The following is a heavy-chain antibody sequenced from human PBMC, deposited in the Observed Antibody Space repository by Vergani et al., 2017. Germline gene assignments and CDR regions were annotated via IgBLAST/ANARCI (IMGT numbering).Heavy chain of an antibody. CDR1: GGCFSGYY. V-gene: IGHV4-34*01. Sequence: QLQLQESGPGLVKPSETLSLTCAVYGGCFSGYYWSWTRQPPGKGLEWIGEINHSGSTNYNPSLKSRVTISVDTSKNQFSLKLSSVTAADTAVYYCARGLLGYYWGQGTLVTVSS. CDR2: INHSGST. CDR3: ARGLLGYY. D-gene: IGHD2-15*01. J-gene: IGHJ4*02.